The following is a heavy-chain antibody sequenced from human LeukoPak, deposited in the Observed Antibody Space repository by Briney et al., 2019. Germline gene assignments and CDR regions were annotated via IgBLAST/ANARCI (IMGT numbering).Heavy chain of an antibody. CDR3: ARDIKAIAVAGTGFDY. Sequence: ASVKVSCKASGYTFTSYGISWVRQAPGQGLEWMGRIIPILGIANYAQKFQGRVTITADKSTSTAYMELSSLRSEDTAVYYCARDIKAIAVAGTGFDYWGQGTLVTVSS. V-gene: IGHV1-69*04. D-gene: IGHD6-19*01. CDR2: IIPILGIA. J-gene: IGHJ4*02. CDR1: GYTFTSYG.